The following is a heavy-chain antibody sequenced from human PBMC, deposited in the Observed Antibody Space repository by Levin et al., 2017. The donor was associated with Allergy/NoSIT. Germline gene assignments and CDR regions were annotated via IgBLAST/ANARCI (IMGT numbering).Heavy chain of an antibody. CDR3: ARVALTDAFDI. J-gene: IGHJ3*02. V-gene: IGHV4-39*07. CDR2: IYYSGST. CDR1: GDSISSNNHY. D-gene: IGHD1-14*01. Sequence: SQTLSLTCTVSGDSISSNNHYWAWLRQPPGKGLEWIGHIYYSGSTCYNPSLKSRLTISLDTPKNQFSLKLGSVTAADTAVYYCARVALTDAFDIWGLGTMVTVSS.